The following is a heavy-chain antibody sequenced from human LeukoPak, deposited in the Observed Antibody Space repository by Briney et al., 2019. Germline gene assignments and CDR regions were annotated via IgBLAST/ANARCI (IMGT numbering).Heavy chain of an antibody. J-gene: IGHJ4*02. CDR2: IIPIFGTA. Sequence: SVKVSCKASGGTFSSYAISWVRQAPGQGLEWMGGIIPIFGTANYAQKFQGRVTITTDESTSTAYMELSRLRSDDTAVYYCARDLVLGGTFDYWGQGTLVTVSS. D-gene: IGHD3-16*01. CDR3: ARDLVLGGTFDY. CDR1: GGTFSSYA. V-gene: IGHV1-69*05.